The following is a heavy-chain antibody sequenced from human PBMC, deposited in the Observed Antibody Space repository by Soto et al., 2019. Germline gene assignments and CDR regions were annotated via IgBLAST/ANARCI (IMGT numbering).Heavy chain of an antibody. CDR1: EFTLNDYY. CDR2: TRNKANSYTT. V-gene: IGHV3-72*01. J-gene: IGHJ2*01. D-gene: IGHD1-20*01. CDR3: VRNNGLNRYFDL. Sequence: EVQLVESGGDLVQPGGSLRLSCAATEFTLNDYYMDWVRQAPGKGLEWLGRTRNKANSYTTEYAASVRGRFTISRDDSEKSRYLQMNSLKTEDTAVYYCVRNNGLNRYFDLWGRGTLVTVSS.